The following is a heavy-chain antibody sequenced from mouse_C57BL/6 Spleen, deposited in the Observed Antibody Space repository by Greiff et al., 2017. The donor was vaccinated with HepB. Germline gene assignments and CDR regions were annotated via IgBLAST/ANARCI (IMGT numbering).Heavy chain of an antibody. CDR1: GYTFTSYW. J-gene: IGHJ2*01. CDR2: IHPNSGST. D-gene: IGHD3-2*02. Sequence: QVQLQQPGAELVKPGASVKLSCKASGYTFTSYWMHWVKQRPGQGLEWIGMIHPNSGSTNYNEKFKSKATLTVDKSSSTAYMQLSSLTSEDSAVYSCAREGGGSGYFDYWGQGTTLTVSS. CDR3: AREGGGSGYFDY. V-gene: IGHV1-64*01.